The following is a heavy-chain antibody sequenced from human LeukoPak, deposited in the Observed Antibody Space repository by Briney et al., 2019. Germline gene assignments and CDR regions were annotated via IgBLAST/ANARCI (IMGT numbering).Heavy chain of an antibody. Sequence: ASVKDSCKASGGTFISYAISWVRQAPGQGLEWMGGIIPIFGTANYAQKFQGRVTITTDESTSTAYMEPSSLRSEDTAVYYCARSHYYYYMDVWGKGTTVTVSS. CDR2: IIPIFGTA. CDR1: GGTFISYA. J-gene: IGHJ6*03. CDR3: ARSHYYYYMDV. V-gene: IGHV1-69*05.